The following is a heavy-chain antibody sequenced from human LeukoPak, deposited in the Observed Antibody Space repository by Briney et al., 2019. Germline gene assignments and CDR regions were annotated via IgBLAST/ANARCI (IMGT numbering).Heavy chain of an antibody. CDR1: GGSFSGYY. J-gene: IGHJ4*02. Sequence: SETLSLTCAVYGGSFSGYYWSWIRQPPGKGLEWIGEINHSGSTNYNPSLKSRVTISVDTSKNQFSLKLSSVTAADTAVYYCARGLTLNYDSSGYYQLNFGYWGQGTLVTVSS. CDR3: ARGLTLNYDSSGYYQLNFGY. V-gene: IGHV4-34*01. D-gene: IGHD3-22*01. CDR2: INHSGST.